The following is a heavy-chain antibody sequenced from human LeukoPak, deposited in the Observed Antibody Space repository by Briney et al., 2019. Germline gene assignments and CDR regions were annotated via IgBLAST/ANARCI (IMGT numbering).Heavy chain of an antibody. J-gene: IGHJ4*02. V-gene: IGHV3-48*02. CDR1: GFTFSSYS. CDR3: ARDYTYRSSSIIDY. CDR2: ISSSSSTI. D-gene: IGHD6-6*01. Sequence: GGSLRLSRAASGFTFSSYSMNWVRQAPGKGPEWVSYISSSSSTIYYADSVKGRFTISRDNAKNSLYLQMHSLRDEDTAVYYCARDYTYRSSSIIDYWGQGTLVTVSS.